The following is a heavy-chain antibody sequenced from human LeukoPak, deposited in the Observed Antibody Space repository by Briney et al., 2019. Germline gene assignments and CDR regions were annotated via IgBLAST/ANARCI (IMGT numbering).Heavy chain of an antibody. CDR2: IYYSGST. CDR3: ARETGSGYYYDPSSEYYFDH. D-gene: IGHD3-22*01. V-gene: IGHV4-59*01. Sequence: SETLSLTCTVSGGSISSYYWSWIRQPPGKGLEWIGYIYYSGSTNYNPSLKSRLTISVDTSKNQFSLKLNFVTPADTAVYYCARETGSGYYYDPSSEYYFDHWGQGTLVTVSS. J-gene: IGHJ4*02. CDR1: GGSISSYY.